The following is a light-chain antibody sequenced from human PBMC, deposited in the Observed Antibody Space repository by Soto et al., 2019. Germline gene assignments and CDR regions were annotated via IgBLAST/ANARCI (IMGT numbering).Light chain of an antibody. J-gene: IGLJ2*01. V-gene: IGLV1-51*01. CDR1: SSNIGNNY. Sequence: HSVLTQPPSVSAAPGQKVTISCSGCSSNIGNNYVSWYQQLPGTAPKRLIFDNDNRPPGIPDRFSGSKSGTSATLGITGLQTGDEADYYCGTWDSSLSAVVFGGGTKLTVL. CDR3: GTWDSSLSAVV. CDR2: DND.